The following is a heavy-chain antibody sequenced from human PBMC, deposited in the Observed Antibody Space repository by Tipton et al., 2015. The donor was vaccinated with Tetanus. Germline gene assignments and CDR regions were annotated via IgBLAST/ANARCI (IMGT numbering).Heavy chain of an antibody. J-gene: IGHJ4*02. D-gene: IGHD1-26*01. Sequence: TLSLTCTVSGGPISSGGYYWSWIRQRPGKGLEWIGDIYSSGSTYSNPSLKGRVTISIDTSKNQFSLRLNSVTAADTAVYYCARDRARGARGWNYFDYWGLGTLVTVSS. CDR1: GGPISSGGYY. CDR3: ARDRARGARGWNYFDY. CDR2: IYSSGST. V-gene: IGHV4-31*03.